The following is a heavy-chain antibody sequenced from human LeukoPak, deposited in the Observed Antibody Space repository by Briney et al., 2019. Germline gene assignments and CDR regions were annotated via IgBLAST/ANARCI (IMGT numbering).Heavy chain of an antibody. J-gene: IGHJ4*02. Sequence: ASVTVSCKASVYTFTSYGISWVRQAPGQGLEWMGWISACSGYKNYAQKLRGRVTMTTDTSTSTAYMELRSLRSDDTAVYYCARKDRGRKYYYDSSAYVDYWGQGTLVTVSS. CDR3: ARKDRGRKYYYDSSAYVDY. V-gene: IGHV1-18*01. CDR2: ISACSGYK. D-gene: IGHD3-22*01. CDR1: VYTFTSYG.